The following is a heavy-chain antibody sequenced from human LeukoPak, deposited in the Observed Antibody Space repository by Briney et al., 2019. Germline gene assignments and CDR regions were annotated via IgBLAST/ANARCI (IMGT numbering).Heavy chain of an antibody. CDR1: GGSFSGYY. CDR3: AGGPYCSSTSCYDYYYYGMDV. CDR2: INHSGST. V-gene: IGHV4-34*01. J-gene: IGHJ6*02. Sequence: PSETLSLTCAVYGGSFSGYYWSWIRQPPGKGLEWIGEINHSGSTNYNPSLKSRVTISVDTSKNQFSLKLSSVTAADTAVYYCAGGPYCSSTSCYDYYYYGMDVWGQGTTVTVSS. D-gene: IGHD2-2*01.